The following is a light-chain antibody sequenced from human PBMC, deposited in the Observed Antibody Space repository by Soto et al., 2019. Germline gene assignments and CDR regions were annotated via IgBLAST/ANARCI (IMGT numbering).Light chain of an antibody. Sequence: QSVLTQSPSASASLGASVKLTCTLSSGHNTYAIAWYQQQPEKGPRYLMKLNSDGSHTKGDGIPDRFSGSSSGAERYLIISSLQSEDEADYYCQTWGAGILVFGGGTQLTVL. CDR2: LNSDGSH. J-gene: IGLJ2*01. CDR3: QTWGAGILV. V-gene: IGLV4-69*01. CDR1: SGHNTYA.